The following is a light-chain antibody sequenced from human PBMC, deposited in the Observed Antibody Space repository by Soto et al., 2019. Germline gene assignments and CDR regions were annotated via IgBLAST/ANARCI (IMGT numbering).Light chain of an antibody. V-gene: IGKV3D-15*01. CDR1: QSVSSN. J-gene: IGKJ1*01. Sequence: EIVMTQSPATLSVSPGERATLSCRASQSVSSNLAWYQQKPGQAPRLLIYGASSRATGVPARFSGSGSGTEFTLTISSLQPDDFATYYCQHYDSSPWTFGQGTKVDIK. CDR3: QHYDSSPWT. CDR2: GAS.